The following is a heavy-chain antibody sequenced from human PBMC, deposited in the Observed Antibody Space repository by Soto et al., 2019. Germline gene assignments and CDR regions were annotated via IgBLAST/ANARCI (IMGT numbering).Heavy chain of an antibody. CDR2: IYYSGST. CDR3: ARDHGDYIFDY. Sequence: SETLSLTCTVSGGSISSYYWSWIRQPPGKGLEWIGYIYYSGSTNYNPSLKSRVTISVDTSKNQFSLKLSSVTAADTAVYYCARDHGDYIFDYWGQGTLVTVSS. V-gene: IGHV4-59*01. J-gene: IGHJ4*02. CDR1: GGSISSYY. D-gene: IGHD4-17*01.